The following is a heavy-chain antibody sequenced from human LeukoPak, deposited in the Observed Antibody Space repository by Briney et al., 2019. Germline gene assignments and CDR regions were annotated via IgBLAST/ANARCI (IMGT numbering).Heavy chain of an antibody. D-gene: IGHD5-12*01. Sequence: ASVTVSCTASGYTFTSYGISWVRQAPGQGLEWMGWISAYNGNTNYAQKLQGRVTMTTDTSTSTAYMELRSLRSDDTAVYYCARRGREMATISEDYWGQGTLVTVSS. V-gene: IGHV1-18*01. J-gene: IGHJ4*02. CDR2: ISAYNGNT. CDR3: ARRGREMATISEDY. CDR1: GYTFTSYG.